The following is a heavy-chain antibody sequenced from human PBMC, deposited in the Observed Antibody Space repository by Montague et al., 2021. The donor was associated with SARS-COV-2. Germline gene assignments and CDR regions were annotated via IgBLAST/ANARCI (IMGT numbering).Heavy chain of an antibody. CDR2: INHNEST. CDR1: GGSFSGYY. J-gene: IGHJ4*02. Sequence: SETLSLTCAVYGGSFSGYYWSWIRQPPGTGLERMWEINHNESTKYNPSLKIQVTITVDTSTNQYSLKLSSVTAADTAVYYCARGKKRVFTYDYDSSGYASDSWGQGTLVTVSS. V-gene: IGHV4-34*01. CDR3: ARGKKRVFTYDYDSSGYASDS. D-gene: IGHD3-22*01.